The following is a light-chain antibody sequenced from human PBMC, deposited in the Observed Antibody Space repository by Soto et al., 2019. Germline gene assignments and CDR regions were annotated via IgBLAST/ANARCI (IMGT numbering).Light chain of an antibody. CDR2: DAS. V-gene: IGKV3-11*01. CDR1: QSVSSY. CDR3: QQRSNWPPYT. J-gene: IGKJ2*01. Sequence: EIVLTQSPATLSLSPGERATLSCRASQSVSSYLAWYQQKPGQAPRLLIYDASNRATGIPPRFSGSGSGTEFTLPISSIEPEDYAVYYYQQRSNWPPYTFGQGTKLEIK.